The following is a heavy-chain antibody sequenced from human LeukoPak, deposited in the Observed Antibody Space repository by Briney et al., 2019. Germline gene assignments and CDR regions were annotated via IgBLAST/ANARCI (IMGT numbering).Heavy chain of an antibody. CDR3: AVWFGEFPTHYYYYGMDV. Sequence: ASVTVSCKASGYTFTSYDINWVRQATGQGLEWMGWMNPNSGNTGYAQKFQGRVTMTRNTSISTAYMELSSLRSEDTAVYYCAVWFGEFPTHYYYYGMDVWGQGTTVTVSS. D-gene: IGHD3-10*01. J-gene: IGHJ6*02. CDR1: GYTFTSYD. CDR2: MNPNSGNT. V-gene: IGHV1-8*01.